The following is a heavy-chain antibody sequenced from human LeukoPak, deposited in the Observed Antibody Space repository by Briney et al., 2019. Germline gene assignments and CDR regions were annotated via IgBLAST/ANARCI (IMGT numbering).Heavy chain of an antibody. CDR1: GGSITSTSYS. J-gene: IGHJ4*02. CDR3: ARRARATAGGDYFDY. CDR2: IYYSGST. Sequence: SETLSLTCSVSGGSITSTSYSCGWIRQPPGKGPEWIGYIYYSGSTNYNQSLKSRVTISVDTSKNQFSLNLRSVTAADTAVYYCARRARATAGGDYFDYWGQGTLVTVSS. V-gene: IGHV4-39*01. D-gene: IGHD6-13*01.